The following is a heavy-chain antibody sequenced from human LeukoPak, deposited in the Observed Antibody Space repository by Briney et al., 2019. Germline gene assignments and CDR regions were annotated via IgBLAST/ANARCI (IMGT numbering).Heavy chain of an antibody. D-gene: IGHD2-2*01. CDR2: INHSGST. CDR3: ARGGDCSSTSCYYYFDY. J-gene: IGHJ4*02. Sequence: PSETLSLTCAVYGGSFSGYYWSWIRQPPGKGLEWIGEINHSGSTNYNPSLKSRVTISVDTSKNQFSLKLSSVTAADTAVYYCARGGDCSSTSCYYYFDYWGQGTLVTVSS. CDR1: GGSFSGYY. V-gene: IGHV4-34*01.